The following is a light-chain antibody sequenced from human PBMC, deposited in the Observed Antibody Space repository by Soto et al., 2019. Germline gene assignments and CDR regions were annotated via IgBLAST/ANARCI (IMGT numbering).Light chain of an antibody. Sequence: LTQPASVSGSPGQSITISCTGTSSDVGSYKLVSWYQQHPGKAPKLMISEVSKRPSGISDRFSGSKSGSTASLTISGLQAEDEADYYCCSYAGTSTHTVFGGGTQLTVL. CDR1: SSDVGSYKL. CDR3: CSYAGTSTHTV. CDR2: EVS. V-gene: IGLV2-23*02. J-gene: IGLJ7*01.